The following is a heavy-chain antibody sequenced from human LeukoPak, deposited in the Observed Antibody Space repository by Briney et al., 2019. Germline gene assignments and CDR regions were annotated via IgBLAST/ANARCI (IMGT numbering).Heavy chain of an antibody. Sequence: ASLKVSCKASGYTFTVYYMHWVRQAPGQRLEWMGWINPNSGGKNYAQRFQGRVTMTRDTSISTAYMELSRLRSDDTAVYYCALNDYGDGLGYWGEGTLVTV. CDR1: GYTFTVYY. J-gene: IGHJ4*02. CDR3: ALNDYGDGLGY. V-gene: IGHV1-2*02. D-gene: IGHD4-17*01. CDR2: INPNSGGK.